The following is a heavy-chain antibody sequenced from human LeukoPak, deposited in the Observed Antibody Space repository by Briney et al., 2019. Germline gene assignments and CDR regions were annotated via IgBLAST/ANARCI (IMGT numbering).Heavy chain of an antibody. J-gene: IGHJ3*02. CDR3: ASYCSGGSCYWAHDAFDI. Sequence: PGGSLRLSCAASGFTFSSYWMHWVRQAPGKGLVWVSRINSDGSSTSYADSVKGRFTISRDNAKNTLYLQMNSLRAEDTAVYYCASYCSGGSCYWAHDAFDIWGQGTMVTVSS. V-gene: IGHV3-74*01. CDR2: INSDGSST. CDR1: GFTFSSYW. D-gene: IGHD2-15*01.